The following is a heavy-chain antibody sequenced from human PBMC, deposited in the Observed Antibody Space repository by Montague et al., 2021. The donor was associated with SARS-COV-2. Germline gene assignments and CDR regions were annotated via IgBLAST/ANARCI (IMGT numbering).Heavy chain of an antibody. CDR1: GFTFSSYE. J-gene: IGHJ6*02. V-gene: IGHV3-48*03. D-gene: IGHD3-3*01. CDR3: ARGGTYYDFWSGYQNYYYGMDV. Sequence: PLRLSCAASGFTFSSYEMNWVRQAPGKGLEWVSYISSSGSTIYYADSVRGRFTISRDNAKNSLYLQMNSLRAEDTAVYYCARGGTYYDFWSGYQNYYYGMDVWGQGTTVTVSS. CDR2: ISSSGSTI.